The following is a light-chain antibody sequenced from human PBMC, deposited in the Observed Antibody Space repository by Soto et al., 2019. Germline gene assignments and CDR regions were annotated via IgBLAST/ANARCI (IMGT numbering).Light chain of an antibody. V-gene: IGKV3-20*01. J-gene: IGKJ4*01. CDR3: HQSGTSPET. CDR2: GAS. Sequence: EIVLTQSPGTLSLSPGERATLSCRASQSVGSSYLAWYHHRPGQPPRLLISGASTRATGISDRFSGSGSGTDFTLTISRLEPEDFAVYFCHQSGTSPETFGGGTKVELK. CDR1: QSVGSSY.